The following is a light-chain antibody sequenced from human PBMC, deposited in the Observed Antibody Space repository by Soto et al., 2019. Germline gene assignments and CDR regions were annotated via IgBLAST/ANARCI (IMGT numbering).Light chain of an antibody. J-gene: IGLJ1*01. Sequence: QSALTQPASVSGSPGQSITISCTGTSSDVGGYNYVSWYQQHPGKAPKHTIYDVRNRPSGVSNRFSGSKSVNTAALTISGLQAEDEADYYCSSYTTVSTYVFGTGTKLTVL. CDR1: SSDVGGYNY. CDR2: DVR. CDR3: SSYTTVSTYV. V-gene: IGLV2-14*01.